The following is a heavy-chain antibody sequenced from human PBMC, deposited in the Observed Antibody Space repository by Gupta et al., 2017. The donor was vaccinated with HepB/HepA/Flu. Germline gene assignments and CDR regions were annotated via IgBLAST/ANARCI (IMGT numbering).Heavy chain of an antibody. CDR3: TKDFDYVCGA. V-gene: IGHV3-74*01. J-gene: IGHJ5*02. Sequence: EMQLVESGGGLVQTEGSLRLCCAASGFAFSGHWMHWVRQVPGKGRMWVSRSNPNGSNTGYEESVKCRFTLSRDNAKNTLYVQMNSLRAEDTGVYSCTKDFDYVCGAWGQGTLITVSS. CDR2: SNPNGSNT. D-gene: IGHD4-17*01. CDR1: GFAFSGHW.